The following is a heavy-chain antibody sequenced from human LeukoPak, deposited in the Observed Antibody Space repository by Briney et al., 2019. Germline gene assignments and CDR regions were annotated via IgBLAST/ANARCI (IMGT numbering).Heavy chain of an antibody. CDR3: ARHRYYYGSGSKLAWFDP. CDR1: GGSISSSNW. J-gene: IGHJ5*02. CDR2: INHSGST. D-gene: IGHD3-10*01. Sequence: SGTLSLTCAVSGGSISSSNWWSWVRQPPGKGLEWIGEINHSGSTNYNPSLKSRVTISVDTSKNQFSLKLSSVTAAGTAVYYCARHRYYYGSGSKLAWFDPWGQGTLVTVSS. V-gene: IGHV4-4*02.